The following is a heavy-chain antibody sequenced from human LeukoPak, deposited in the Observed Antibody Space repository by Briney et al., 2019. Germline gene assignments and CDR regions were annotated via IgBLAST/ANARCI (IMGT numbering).Heavy chain of an antibody. CDR1: GFTFSNYW. Sequence: GGSLRLSCAASGFTFSNYWMHWVRQVPGEGLVWVSRINTDGSSTDYADSVKGRFTISRDNAKNTLYLQMNSLRAEDTAIYYCARPLRESGYFYFDNWGQRTLVTVSS. V-gene: IGHV3-74*01. CDR3: ARPLRESGYFYFDN. CDR2: INTDGSST. J-gene: IGHJ4*02. D-gene: IGHD3-3*01.